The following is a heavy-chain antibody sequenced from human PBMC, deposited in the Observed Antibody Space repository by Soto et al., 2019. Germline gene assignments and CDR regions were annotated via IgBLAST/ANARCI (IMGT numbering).Heavy chain of an antibody. J-gene: IGHJ4*02. CDR3: ARGVRYYSSEKPANFDY. CDR1: GFTFSDYY. D-gene: IGHD3-10*01. V-gene: IGHV3-11*05. CDR2: ISVSSTYA. Sequence: QVQLLESGGGLVKPGGSLRLSCAASGFTFSDYYMSWIRQAPGKGLECVAYISVSSTYANYAASVEGRFTISRDNAENSLFLQMNSLRADDTAVYYCARGVRYYSSEKPANFDYWGQGALVTVSS.